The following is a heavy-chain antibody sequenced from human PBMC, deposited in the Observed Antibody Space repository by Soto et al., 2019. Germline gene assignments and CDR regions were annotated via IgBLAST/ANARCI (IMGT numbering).Heavy chain of an antibody. V-gene: IGHV4-39*01. Sequence: SETLSLTCIVSGASISSRSSYWGWIRQPPGKGLEWVGTFYSGSTYNNPSLKSRVTISVDTSKNQFSLKLSSVAAEDTAIYYSAPTRGIAVGGRFDPWGQGTLVTVSS. CDR2: FYSGST. CDR3: APTRGIAVGGRFDP. D-gene: IGHD6-13*01. CDR1: GASISSRSSY. J-gene: IGHJ5*02.